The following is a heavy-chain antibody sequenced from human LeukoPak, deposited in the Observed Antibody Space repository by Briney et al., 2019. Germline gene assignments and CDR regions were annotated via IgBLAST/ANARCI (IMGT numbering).Heavy chain of an antibody. V-gene: IGHV4-4*07. D-gene: IGHD2-15*01. J-gene: IGHJ3*02. CDR2: IYTRGST. CDR3: ARGRYCSADICSGGDAFDI. CDR1: AGSINNYY. Sequence: SETLSLTCTVSAGSINNYYWSWIRQPAGKGLERIGRIYTRGSTNYNPSLKSRVTMSVDTSKNQFSLKLRSVTAADTAVYYCARGRYCSADICSGGDAFDIWGQGTMVSVSS.